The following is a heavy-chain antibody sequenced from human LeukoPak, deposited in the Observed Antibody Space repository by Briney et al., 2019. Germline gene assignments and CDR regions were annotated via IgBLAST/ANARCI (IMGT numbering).Heavy chain of an antibody. Sequence: SETLSLTCTVSGYSISSGYYWGWIRQPPGKGLEWIGSIYHSGSTYYNPSLKSRVTISVDTSKNQFSLKLGSVTAADTAVYYCARHPNYYYYYMDVWGKGTTVTISS. CDR2: IYHSGST. V-gene: IGHV4-38-2*02. CDR1: GYSISSGYY. CDR3: ARHPNYYYYYMDV. J-gene: IGHJ6*03.